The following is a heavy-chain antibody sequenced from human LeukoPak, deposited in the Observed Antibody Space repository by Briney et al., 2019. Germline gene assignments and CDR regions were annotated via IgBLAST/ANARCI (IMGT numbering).Heavy chain of an antibody. D-gene: IGHD6-13*01. CDR1: GFTFNKYW. J-gene: IGHJ6*03. CDR2: TNTHGTSA. V-gene: IGHV3-74*01. Sequence: GGSLRLSCAASGFTFNKYWMHWVRQAPGKGLVWVARTNTHGTSANYAGSVKGRFIISRDNANNTLYLQMNGLRDEDTGVYYALAGYYYYYMDVWGKGTTVTVSS. CDR3: LAGYYYYYMDV.